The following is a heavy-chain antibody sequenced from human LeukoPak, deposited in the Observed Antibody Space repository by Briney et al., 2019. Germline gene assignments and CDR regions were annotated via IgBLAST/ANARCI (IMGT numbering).Heavy chain of an antibody. CDR3: ARATYYYDSSAPVVDY. CDR1: GYTFTSYY. V-gene: IGHV1-46*01. J-gene: IGHJ4*02. CDR2: INPSGGST. Sequence: ASVKVSCKASGYTFTSYYMHWVRQAPGQGLEWMGIINPSGGSTSYAQKFQGRVTMTRDTSTSTVYMELSSLRSEDTAVYYCARATYYYDSSAPVVDYWSQGTLVTVSS. D-gene: IGHD3-22*01.